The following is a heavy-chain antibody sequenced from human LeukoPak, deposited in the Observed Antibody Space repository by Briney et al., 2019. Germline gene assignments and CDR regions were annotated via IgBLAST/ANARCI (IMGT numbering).Heavy chain of an antibody. CDR1: GVSISSRSYY. Sequence: SETLSLTCTVSGVSISSRSYYWGWIRQPQGKGLEWIVNIYYSGSTYYNPSLKSRVTISVDTSKNQFSLKLSSVTAADTAVYYCARHSYDYVWGSSNYFDYWGQGTLVTVSS. J-gene: IGHJ4*02. CDR3: ARHSYDYVWGSSNYFDY. CDR2: IYYSGST. V-gene: IGHV4-39*01. D-gene: IGHD3-16*01.